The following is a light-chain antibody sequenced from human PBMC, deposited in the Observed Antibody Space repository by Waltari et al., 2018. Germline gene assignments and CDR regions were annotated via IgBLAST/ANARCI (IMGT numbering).Light chain of an antibody. CDR2: DVT. V-gene: IGLV2-11*01. J-gene: IGLJ3*02. CDR1: TNDPGSSNY. Sequence: SALTQPRPVSGSPGQSVTISCTGTTNDPGSSNYVSWYQQHPGKAPKLIILDVTKRPSGVPDRLSGSKSGNTASLTISGLRAEDEAEYYCCSYAGSYTWVFGGGTKLTVV. CDR3: CSYAGSYTWV.